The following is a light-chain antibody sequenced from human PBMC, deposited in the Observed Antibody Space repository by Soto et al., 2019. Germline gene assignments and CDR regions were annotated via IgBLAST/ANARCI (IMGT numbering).Light chain of an antibody. J-gene: IGKJ4*01. Sequence: EIVMTQSPATLSVSPGERATLSCRASQSVSSNLAGYQQKPGQAPRLLIYGASTRATGIPARFSGSGSGTEFTLTISMLQSEDFAVYYCQQYNNWLLTFGGVTKVDIK. CDR1: QSVSSN. CDR3: QQYNNWLLT. CDR2: GAS. V-gene: IGKV3-15*01.